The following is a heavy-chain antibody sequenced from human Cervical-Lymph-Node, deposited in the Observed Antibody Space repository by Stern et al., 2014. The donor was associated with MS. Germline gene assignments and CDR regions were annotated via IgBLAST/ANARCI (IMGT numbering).Heavy chain of an antibody. J-gene: IGHJ4*02. Sequence: VQLVQSGAEVKKHGSSVKVSCKTSGGTFNTFAIGWVRQAPGQGLEWMGGITPLFDATNYAQKFQGRLTITADESTRTVYMELSSLRFDDTAIYYCARGDSEAPIYYFDYWGQGTLVTVSS. CDR1: GGTFNTFA. D-gene: IGHD2-21*01. V-gene: IGHV1-69*01. CDR3: ARGDSEAPIYYFDY. CDR2: ITPLFDAT.